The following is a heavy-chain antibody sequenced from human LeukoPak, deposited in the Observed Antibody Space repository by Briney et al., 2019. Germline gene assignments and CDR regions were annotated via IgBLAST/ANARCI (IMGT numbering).Heavy chain of an antibody. CDR2: ITTSGSDT. CDR3: ARGYYSLGYFDY. V-gene: IGHV3-11*06. Sequence: GGSLRLSCAASGFTFSDYYMSWIRQAPGKGLEWVSYITTSGSDTNYPDSVKGRFTISRDNAKNSLYLHINSLRAEDTAVYYCARGYYSLGYFDYWGQGALVTVSS. J-gene: IGHJ4*02. CDR1: GFTFSDYY. D-gene: IGHD3-22*01.